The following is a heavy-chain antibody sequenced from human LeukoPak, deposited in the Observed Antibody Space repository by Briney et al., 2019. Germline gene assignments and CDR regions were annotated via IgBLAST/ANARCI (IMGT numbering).Heavy chain of an antibody. CDR1: GFTFSSYE. V-gene: IGHV3-48*03. CDR3: ARSGSGWYRYYFDY. J-gene: IGHJ4*02. D-gene: IGHD6-19*01. Sequence: PGGSLRLSCAASGFTFSSYEMNWVRQAPGKGLEWVSYISSSGSTICYADSVKGRFTISRDNAKNSLYLQMNSLRAEDTAVYYCARSGSGWYRYYFDYWGQGTLVTVSS. CDR2: ISSSGSTI.